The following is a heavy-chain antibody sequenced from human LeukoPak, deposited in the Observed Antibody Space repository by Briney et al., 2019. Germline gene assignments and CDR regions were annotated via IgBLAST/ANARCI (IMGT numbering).Heavy chain of an antibody. D-gene: IGHD2-2*01. CDR3: ARVRFATRFGIVVPAAPLDF. J-gene: IGHJ4*02. Sequence: SETLSLTCTVSGGSLSSNNYYWGWIRQPPGKGLEWIGSDFYSEKTAYSPSLKSRVTISVDSSRNQLSLKLRSVTAADTAMYYCARVRFATRFGIVVPAAPLDFWGPGTLVTVSS. CDR2: DFYSEKT. V-gene: IGHV4-39*01. CDR1: GGSLSSNNYY.